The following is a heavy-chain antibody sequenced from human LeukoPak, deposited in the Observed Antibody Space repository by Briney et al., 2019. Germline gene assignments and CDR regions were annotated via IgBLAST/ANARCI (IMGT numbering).Heavy chain of an antibody. J-gene: IGHJ6*02. CDR3: ARFLGRITISGVVPYGMDV. Sequence: GGSLRLSCAASGFTVSSNYMIWVRQAPGKGLEWVSIIYSGGSTYYADSVKGRFTISRETSENTLYLQMNSLRGEDTAVYYCARFLGRITISGVVPYGMDVWGQGTTVTVSS. V-gene: IGHV3-53*05. CDR2: IYSGGST. D-gene: IGHD3-3*01. CDR1: GFTVSSNY.